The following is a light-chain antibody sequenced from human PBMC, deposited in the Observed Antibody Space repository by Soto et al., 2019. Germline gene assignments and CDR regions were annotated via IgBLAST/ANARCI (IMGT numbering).Light chain of an antibody. J-gene: IGKJ5*01. CDR2: DVS. CDR3: QRYNNWPPT. CDR1: QSARIS. V-gene: IGKV3-15*01. Sequence: EKGINQSPATLSLSQGERATLSCRASQSARISLGWYQQKPGQAPRLLIYDVSTRATGVPARFSGGGAGTEFTLTISIPQSEDVAFYYCQRYNNWPPTFGQGTRLEIK.